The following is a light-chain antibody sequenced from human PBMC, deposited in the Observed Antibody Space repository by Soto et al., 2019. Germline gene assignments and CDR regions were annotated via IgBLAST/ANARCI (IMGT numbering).Light chain of an antibody. Sequence: DIQMTQSPSTLSAYVGDRVTVTCRASQSISSWLAWYQQKPGKAPKLLIYKASSLKSGVPSRFRGSGSGTEFTLTISSLQADDFATYYCQQYDGSSWTFGKGTKVEIK. J-gene: IGKJ1*01. CDR1: QSISSW. CDR2: KAS. V-gene: IGKV1-5*03. CDR3: QQYDGSSWT.